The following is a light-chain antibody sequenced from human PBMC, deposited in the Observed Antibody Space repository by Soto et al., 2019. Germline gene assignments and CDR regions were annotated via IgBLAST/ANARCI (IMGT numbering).Light chain of an antibody. CDR3: MQRIEFPYT. V-gene: IGKV2-40*01. Sequence: DIVMTQTPLSLPVTPGEPASISCRSSQSLLDSDDGNTYLDWYLQKPGQSPQLLIYTLSYLASGVPDRFSGSGSGTDFTLKISRVEAEDVGVYYCMQRIEFPYTFGQGTKLESK. J-gene: IGKJ2*01. CDR1: QSLLDSDDGNTY. CDR2: TLS.